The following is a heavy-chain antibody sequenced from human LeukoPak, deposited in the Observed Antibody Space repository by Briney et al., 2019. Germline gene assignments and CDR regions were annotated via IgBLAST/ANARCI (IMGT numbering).Heavy chain of an antibody. J-gene: IGHJ4*02. D-gene: IGHD2-15*01. CDR2: ISGDGGTT. Sequence: GGSLRLSCAASGITFEDYAMHWVRQAPGKXLEWVSFISGDGGTTYYPDSVKGRFTISRDNSRTSLYLQMNSLRAEDTAVYYCARGYCSGGSCYFDYWGQGTLVTVSS. CDR1: GITFEDYA. CDR3: ARGYCSGGSCYFDY. V-gene: IGHV3-43*02.